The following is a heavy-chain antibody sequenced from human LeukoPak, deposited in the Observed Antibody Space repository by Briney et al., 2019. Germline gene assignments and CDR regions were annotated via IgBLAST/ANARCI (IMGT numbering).Heavy chain of an antibody. J-gene: IGHJ3*02. CDR1: GYSFTRYW. V-gene: IGHV5-51*01. Sequence: GEALKISCRGSGYSFTRYWIGWVRQMPGKDLEWMGIIYPGYSDTRYSPCVQGQVTISADKSIRSAYLQWSSMKASDPAMYYCARGGPHYFDSSGYSDAFDIWGQGTMVTVSS. CDR3: ARGGPHYFDSSGYSDAFDI. D-gene: IGHD3-22*01. CDR2: IYPGYSDT.